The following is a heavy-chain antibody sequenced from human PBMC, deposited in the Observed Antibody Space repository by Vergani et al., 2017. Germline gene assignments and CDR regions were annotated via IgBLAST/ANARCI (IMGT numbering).Heavy chain of an antibody. Sequence: LVESGGGLVQPGGSLRLSCAASSFSVSSHYMTWVRQAPGKGLVWVSRINSDGSSTSYADSVKGRFTISRDNAKNTLYLQMNSLRAEDTAVYYCARERYCSSTSCSIPFDYWGQGTLVTVSS. CDR2: INSDGSST. D-gene: IGHD2-2*01. CDR3: ARERYCSSTSCSIPFDY. J-gene: IGHJ4*02. V-gene: IGHV3-74*01. CDR1: SFSVSSHY.